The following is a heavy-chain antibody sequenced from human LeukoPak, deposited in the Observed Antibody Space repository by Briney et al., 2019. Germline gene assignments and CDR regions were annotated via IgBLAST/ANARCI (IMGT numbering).Heavy chain of an antibody. Sequence: GGSLRLSCAASGFTFSDYYMSRIRQTPGKGLEWVSYISSSGSTIYYADSVKGRFIISRDNAKNSLYLQMNSLRAEDTAVYYCARAKGYSYGYYFDYWSQGTLVTVSS. J-gene: IGHJ4*02. CDR3: ARAKGYSYGYYFDY. V-gene: IGHV3-11*01. CDR2: ISSSGSTI. CDR1: GFTFSDYY. D-gene: IGHD5-18*01.